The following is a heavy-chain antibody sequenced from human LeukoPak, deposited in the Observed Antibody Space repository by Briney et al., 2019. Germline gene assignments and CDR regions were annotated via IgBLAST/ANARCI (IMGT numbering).Heavy chain of an antibody. CDR1: GVTFDSSD. CDR2: MNPNSGNT. D-gene: IGHD6-13*01. J-gene: IGHJ4*02. V-gene: IGHV1-8*02. Sequence: ASVKVSCKASGVTFDSSDISWVRQATGQGLEWMGWMNPNSGNTGYAQKFQGRVTMTRNTSISTAYMELSSLRSEDTAVYYCARGPQLPIAAAGYYFDYWGQGTLVTVSS. CDR3: ARGPQLPIAAAGYYFDY.